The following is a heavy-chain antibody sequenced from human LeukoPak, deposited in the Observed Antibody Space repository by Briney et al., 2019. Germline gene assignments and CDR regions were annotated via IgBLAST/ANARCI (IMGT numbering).Heavy chain of an antibody. CDR1: GGSISSSSYY. Sequence: SETLSLTCTVSGGSISSSSYYWGWIRQPPGKGLEWIGSIYYSGSTYYNPSLKSRVTISVDTSKNQFSLKLSSVTAADTAVYYCARVVGTYYYDSSARGGLDYWGQGTLVTVSS. V-gene: IGHV4-39*07. CDR3: ARVVGTYYYDSSARGGLDY. J-gene: IGHJ4*02. D-gene: IGHD3-22*01. CDR2: IYYSGST.